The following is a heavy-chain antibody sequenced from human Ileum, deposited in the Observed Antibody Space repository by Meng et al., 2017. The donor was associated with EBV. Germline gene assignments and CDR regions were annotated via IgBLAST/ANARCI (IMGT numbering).Heavy chain of an antibody. J-gene: IGHJ1*01. CDR3: AIGDYGQNYFHH. CDR2: ISYDGNNK. V-gene: IGHV3-30*03. CDR1: GFTFSTYG. Sequence: QVQLVGVGGGVVQPGRSLGLSCAGSGFTFSTYGMHWVRQAPGKGLEWVAVISYDGNNKYYADSVKGRFIISRDNSKNTLYVQMNSLRAEDTAVYYCAIGDYGQNYFHHWGQGTLITVSS. D-gene: IGHD4-17*01.